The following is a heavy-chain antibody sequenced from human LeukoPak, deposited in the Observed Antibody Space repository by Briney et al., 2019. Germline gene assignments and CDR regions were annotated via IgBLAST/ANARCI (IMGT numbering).Heavy chain of an antibody. CDR3: ASGISSGWYSPGIDY. D-gene: IGHD6-19*01. CDR2: INSDGSRT. V-gene: IGHV3-74*01. J-gene: IGHJ4*02. CDR1: GFTFSSYW. Sequence: GGSLRLSCAASGFTFSSYWMHWVRQAPGKGLVWVSRINSDGSRTTYADSAKGRFTISRDNAKNTLFLQMNSLRAEDTAVYYFASGISSGWYSPGIDYWGQGTLVTVSS.